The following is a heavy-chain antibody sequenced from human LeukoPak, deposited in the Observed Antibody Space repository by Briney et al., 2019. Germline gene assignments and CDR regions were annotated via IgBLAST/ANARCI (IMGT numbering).Heavy chain of an antibody. CDR3: ARDTTRDIVVVPAAAKP. CDR2: ISSSSSYI. Sequence: PGGSLRLSCAASGFTFSSYSMNWVRQAPGKGLEWVSSISSSSSYIYYADSVKGRFTISRDNAKNSLHLQMNSLRAEDTAVYYCARDTTRDIVVVPAAAKPWGQGTLVTVSS. J-gene: IGHJ4*02. CDR1: GFTFSSYS. V-gene: IGHV3-21*01. D-gene: IGHD2-2*01.